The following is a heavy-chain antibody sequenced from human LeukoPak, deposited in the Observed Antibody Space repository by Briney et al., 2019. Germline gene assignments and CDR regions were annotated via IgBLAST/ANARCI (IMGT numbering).Heavy chain of an antibody. CDR2: IAGSGGGT. J-gene: IGHJ2*01. CDR1: GITLSNYG. D-gene: IGHD2-2*01. CDR3: ARGATRATRHFDV. V-gene: IGHV3-23*01. Sequence: PGGSLRLSCAVSGITLSNYGMSWVRQAPGKGLEWVAGIAGSGGGTNYADSVKGRFTISRDNPKNMGYLQMNSLRVEDSGVYFCARGATRATRHFDVWGRGTLVTVSS.